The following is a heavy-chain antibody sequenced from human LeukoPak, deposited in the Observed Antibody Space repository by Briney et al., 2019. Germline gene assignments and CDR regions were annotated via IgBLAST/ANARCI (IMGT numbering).Heavy chain of an antibody. V-gene: IGHV4-30-4*01. J-gene: IGHJ4*02. CDR1: GGSISSGDYY. D-gene: IGHD6-19*01. CDR3: ASEQWLESDGTLIDY. Sequence: SETLSLTCTVSGGSISSGDYYWSWIRQPPGKGLEWVGYIYFSGYTYYNPSLKSRVTISVDTSKNQFSLKLSSVTAADTAVYYCASEQWLESDGTLIDYWGQGTLVTVSS. CDR2: IYFSGYT.